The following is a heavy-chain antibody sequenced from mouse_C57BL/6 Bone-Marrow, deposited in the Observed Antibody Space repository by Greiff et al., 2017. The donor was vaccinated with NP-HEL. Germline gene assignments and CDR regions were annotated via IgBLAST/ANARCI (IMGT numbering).Heavy chain of an antibody. CDR2: IFPGDGDT. CDR1: GYAFSSSW. CDR3: ARSAARAFAY. D-gene: IGHD3-1*01. Sequence: QVQLQQSGPELVKPGDSVKISCKASGYAFSSSWMNWLKQRPGTGLVWCVRIFPGDGDTTYNGSFQGKATLTADKSSSTAYMQLSSLTSEDSAVYFCARSAARAFAYWGQGTLVTVSA. V-gene: IGHV1-82*01. J-gene: IGHJ3*01.